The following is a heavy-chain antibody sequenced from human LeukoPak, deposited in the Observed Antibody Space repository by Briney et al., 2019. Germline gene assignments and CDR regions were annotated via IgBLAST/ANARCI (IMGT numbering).Heavy chain of an antibody. Sequence: GGSLRLSCAASGFTFSSYALSWVRQAPGKGLEWVSAISGGGGSTYYADSVKGRFTISRDNSKNALYLQMNSLRAEDTAIYYCAKDRGYSGYDPLDYWGQGTLVTVSS. D-gene: IGHD5-12*01. V-gene: IGHV3-23*01. CDR2: ISGGGGST. CDR1: GFTFSSYA. J-gene: IGHJ4*02. CDR3: AKDRGYSGYDPLDY.